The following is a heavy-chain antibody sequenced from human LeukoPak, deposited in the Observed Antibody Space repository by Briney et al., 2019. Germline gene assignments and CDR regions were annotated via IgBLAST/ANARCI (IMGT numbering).Heavy chain of an antibody. CDR3: AKERLGNTKWFDP. J-gene: IGHJ5*02. V-gene: IGHV3-23*01. Sequence: PGGSLRLSCATSGFTFNMYAMGWVRQAPGKGLQWVSSISGSGDTTYYADSVKGWFTISRDNSKNTLYLQMNSLGADDAAIYYCAKERLGNTKWFDPWGQGTLVTVSS. CDR1: GFTFNMYA. D-gene: IGHD7-27*01. CDR2: ISGSGDTT.